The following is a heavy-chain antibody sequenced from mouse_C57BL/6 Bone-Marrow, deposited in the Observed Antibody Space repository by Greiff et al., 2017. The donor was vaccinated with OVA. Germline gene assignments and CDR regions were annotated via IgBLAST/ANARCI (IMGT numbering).Heavy chain of an antibody. CDR2: ISYDGSN. CDR1: GYSITSGYY. Sequence: EVHLVESGPGLVKPSQSLSLTCSVTGYSITSGYYWNWIRQFPGNKLEWMGYISYDGSNNYNPSLKNRISITRDTSKNQFFLKLNSVTTEDTATYYCARDLGLALFAYWGQGTLVTVSA. D-gene: IGHD4-1*01. V-gene: IGHV3-6*01. CDR3: ARDLGLALFAY. J-gene: IGHJ3*01.